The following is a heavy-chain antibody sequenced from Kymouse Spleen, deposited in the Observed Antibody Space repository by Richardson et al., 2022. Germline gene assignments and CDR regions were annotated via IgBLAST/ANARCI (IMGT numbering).Heavy chain of an antibody. Sequence: QVQLVESGGGVVQPGRSLRLSCAASGFTFSSYGMHWVRQAPGKGLEWVAVIWYDGSNKYYADSVKGRFTISRDNSKNTLYLQMNSLRAEDTAVYYCAREERVGLLWFGELPYNWFDPWGQGTLVTVSS. CDR3: AREERVGLLWFGELPYNWFDP. J-gene: IGHJ5*02. D-gene: IGHD3-10*01. CDR2: IWYDGSNK. CDR1: GFTFSSYG. V-gene: IGHV3-33*01.